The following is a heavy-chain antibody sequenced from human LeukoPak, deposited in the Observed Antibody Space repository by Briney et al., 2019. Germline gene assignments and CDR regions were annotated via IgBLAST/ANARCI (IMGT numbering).Heavy chain of an antibody. D-gene: IGHD1-14*01. Sequence: GGSLRLSCAASGFTFSNAWMSWVRQAPGKGLEWVGRIKSKTDGGTTDYAAPVKGRFTISRDDSKNTLYLQMNSLRAEDTAVYYCARNPAKEERLSSLWKPRSPENYYYMDVWGKGTTVTVSS. CDR3: ARNPAKEERLSSLWKPRSPENYYYMDV. J-gene: IGHJ6*03. CDR2: IKSKTDGGTT. CDR1: GFTFSNAW. V-gene: IGHV3-15*01.